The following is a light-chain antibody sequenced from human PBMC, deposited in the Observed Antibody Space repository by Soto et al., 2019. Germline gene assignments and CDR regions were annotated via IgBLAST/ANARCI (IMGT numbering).Light chain of an antibody. Sequence: EIVLTQSPATLSLSPGGRATLSCRASQSVSSYLAWYQQKPGQAPRLLIYDASNRATGIPARFSGSGPGTDFPLTISSLEPEDFAVYYCQQRSNWPLTFGGGTKVEIK. J-gene: IGKJ4*01. CDR3: QQRSNWPLT. CDR1: QSVSSY. V-gene: IGKV3-11*01. CDR2: DAS.